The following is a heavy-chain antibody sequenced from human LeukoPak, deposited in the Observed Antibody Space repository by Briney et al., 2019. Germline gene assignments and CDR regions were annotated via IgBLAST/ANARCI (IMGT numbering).Heavy chain of an antibody. CDR2: IYYSGST. J-gene: IGHJ2*01. V-gene: IGHV4-61*01. D-gene: IGHD4-17*01. CDR3: AWSLRRLYWYFDL. Sequence: PSETLSLTCTVSGGSVSSGSYYWSWIRQPPGKGLDWIGYIYYSGSTNYNPSLKSRVTISVDTSKNQFSLKLSSVTAADTAVYYCAWSLRRLYWYFDLWGRGTLVTVSS. CDR1: GGSVSSGSYY.